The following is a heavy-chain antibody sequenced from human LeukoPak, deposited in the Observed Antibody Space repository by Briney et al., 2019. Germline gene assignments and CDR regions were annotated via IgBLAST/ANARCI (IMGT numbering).Heavy chain of an antibody. J-gene: IGHJ4*02. CDR2: ISGSGGST. V-gene: IGHV3-23*01. D-gene: IGHD2-2*01. CDR3: AQPSYQLLFDY. Sequence: GGSLRLSCAASGFTFSSYAMRWVRQAPGKGLEWVSAISGSGGSTYYADSVKGRFTISRDNSKNTLYLQMNSLRAEDTAVYYCAQPSYQLLFDYWGQGTLVTVSS. CDR1: GFTFSSYA.